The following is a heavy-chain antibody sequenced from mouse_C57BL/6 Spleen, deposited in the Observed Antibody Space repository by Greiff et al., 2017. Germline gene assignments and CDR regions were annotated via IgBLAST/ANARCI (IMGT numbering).Heavy chain of an antibody. CDR3: TRSHDVYYVSWFAY. Sequence: QVQLKESGAELVRPGASVTLSCKASGYTFTDYEMHWVKQTPVHGLEWIGAIDPETGGTAYNQKFKGKAILTADKSSSTAYMELRSLTSEDSAVYYCTRSHDVYYVSWFAYWGQGTLVTVSA. CDR1: GYTFTDYE. J-gene: IGHJ3*01. CDR2: IDPETGGT. D-gene: IGHD2-3*01. V-gene: IGHV1-15*01.